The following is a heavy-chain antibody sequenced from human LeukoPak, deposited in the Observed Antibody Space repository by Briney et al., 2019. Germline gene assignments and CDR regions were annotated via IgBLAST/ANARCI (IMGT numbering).Heavy chain of an antibody. CDR1: GGSFSGYY. Sequence: SETLSLTCAVYGGSFSGYYWTWIRQPPGKGLEWIGYADHTGSTNFNPSLNGRVSISRDTTKNLFSLRLRSVTAADTAVYFCARGRVSSSTWYSTYYYYFYMDVWGKGTTVTDSS. CDR2: ADHTGST. D-gene: IGHD1-1*01. CDR3: ARGRVSSSTWYSTYYYYFYMDV. V-gene: IGHV4-59*01. J-gene: IGHJ6*03.